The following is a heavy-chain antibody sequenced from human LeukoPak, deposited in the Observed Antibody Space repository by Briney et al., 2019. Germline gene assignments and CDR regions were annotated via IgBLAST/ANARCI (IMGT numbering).Heavy chain of an antibody. V-gene: IGHV4-61*02. CDR2: IYTSGST. CDR1: GGSISSGSYY. Sequence: SETLSLTCTVSGGSISSGSYYWSWIRQPAGKGLEWIGRIYTSGSTNYNPSLKSRVTISVDTSKNQFSLKLSSVTAADTAVYYCAGSVRGGYYYYMDVWGKGTTVTISS. D-gene: IGHD3-10*01. CDR3: AGSVRGGYYYYMDV. J-gene: IGHJ6*03.